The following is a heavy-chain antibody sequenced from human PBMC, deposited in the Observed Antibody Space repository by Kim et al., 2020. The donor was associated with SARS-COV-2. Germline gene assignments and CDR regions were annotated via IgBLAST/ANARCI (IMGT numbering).Heavy chain of an antibody. CDR3: ARHSLDCYGSSCYSHFLDY. CDR2: IFPRDSST. CDR1: GYTFTDYW. D-gene: IGHD2-15*01. V-gene: IGHV5-51*01. J-gene: IGHJ4*01. Sequence: GASLKISCNVSGYTFTDYWVAWVRQMPGKGLEWMGIIFPRDSSTKYSPSFEGQVTMSVDKSINTSYLQWSSLKVSDTATYYCARHSLDCYGSSCYSHFLDYWGQGTLVSVSS.